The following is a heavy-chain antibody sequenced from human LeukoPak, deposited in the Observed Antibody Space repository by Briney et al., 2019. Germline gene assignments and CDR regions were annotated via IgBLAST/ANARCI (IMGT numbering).Heavy chain of an antibody. CDR1: GFTFSSYA. CDR2: ISYDGSNK. V-gene: IGHV3-30*04. CDR3: ARSLVGIAAAGIDY. J-gene: IGHJ4*02. D-gene: IGHD6-13*01. Sequence: PGGSLRLSCAASGFTFSSYAMRWVRQAPGKGLEWVAVISYDGSNKYYADSVKGRFTISRDNSKNTLYLQMNSLRAEDTAVYYCARSLVGIAAAGIDYWGQGTLVTVSS.